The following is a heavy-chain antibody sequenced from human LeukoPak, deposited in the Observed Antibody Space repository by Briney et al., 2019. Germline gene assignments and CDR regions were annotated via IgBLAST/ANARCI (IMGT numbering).Heavy chain of an antibody. J-gene: IGHJ4*02. Sequence: GGALRLSCAASVTTLDSHYLTWVRQTPEQGQEWVANINQDGSETNYVDSVTGRFTISRYNAKKSVYLTMHSMRAEDTAVYYCASAAGWESAYWGQGPLVTVSS. CDR2: INQDGSET. D-gene: IGHD1-26*01. CDR1: VTTLDSHY. V-gene: IGHV3-7*01. CDR3: ASAAGWESAY.